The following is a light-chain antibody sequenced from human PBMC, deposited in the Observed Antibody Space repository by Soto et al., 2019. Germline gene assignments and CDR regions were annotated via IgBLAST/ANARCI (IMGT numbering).Light chain of an antibody. Sequence: DTQMTQSPSCMSSTICDRVTITCRASQSISNYLNWYQQKSGKAPKVLIYRTSSLESGVPSRFSGSGSGTDFTLTISSLQPEDFATYYCQQYNTYSTFGQGTRLEIK. CDR2: RTS. J-gene: IGKJ5*01. CDR1: QSISNY. CDR3: QQYNTYST. V-gene: IGKV1-39*01.